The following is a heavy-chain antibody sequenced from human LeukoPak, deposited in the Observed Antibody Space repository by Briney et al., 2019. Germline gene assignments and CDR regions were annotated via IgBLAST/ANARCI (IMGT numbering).Heavy chain of an antibody. Sequence: ASVKVSCKASGYTFTSYAMHWVRQAPGQRLEWMGWINAGNGNTKYSQKFQGRVTITRDTSASTAYMELSSLRSEDTAVYYCASSGDYGDYGWYFDLWGRGTLVTVSS. CDR2: INAGNGNT. CDR1: GYTFTSYA. V-gene: IGHV1-3*01. CDR3: ASSGDYGDYGWYFDL. J-gene: IGHJ2*01. D-gene: IGHD4-17*01.